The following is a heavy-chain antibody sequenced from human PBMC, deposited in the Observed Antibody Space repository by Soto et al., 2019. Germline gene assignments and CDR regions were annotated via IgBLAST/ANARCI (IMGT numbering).Heavy chain of an antibody. CDR2: IYYGGST. Sequence: WTWIRQHPGKGLEYMGYIYYGGSTYYNPSLKRRATISVDTSKSQFSLSLSSVAAADTAVYYCARVGRGQFHYDYYYMDVWGKGTTVTVSS. CDR3: ARVGRGQFHYDYYYMDV. D-gene: IGHD1-26*01. J-gene: IGHJ6*03. V-gene: IGHV4-31*02.